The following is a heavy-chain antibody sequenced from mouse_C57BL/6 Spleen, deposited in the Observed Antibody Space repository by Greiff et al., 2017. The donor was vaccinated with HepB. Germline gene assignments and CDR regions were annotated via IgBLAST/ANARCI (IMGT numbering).Heavy chain of an antibody. CDR1: GYTFTSYW. CDR3: ARGGYSNYAMDY. D-gene: IGHD2-5*01. J-gene: IGHJ4*01. Sequence: QVQLKQPGAELVKPGASVKLSCKASGYTFTSYWMHWVKQRPGQGLEWIGMIHPNSGSTNYNEKFKSKATLTVDKSSSTAYMQLSSLTSEDSAVYYCARGGYSNYAMDYWGQGTSVTVSS. CDR2: IHPNSGST. V-gene: IGHV1-64*01.